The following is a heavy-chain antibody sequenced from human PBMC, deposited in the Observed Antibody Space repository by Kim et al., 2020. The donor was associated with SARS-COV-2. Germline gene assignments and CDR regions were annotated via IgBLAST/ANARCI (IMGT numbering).Heavy chain of an antibody. Sequence: GGSLRLSCAASGLTFNNYVMSWVRQAPGKGLEWVSAISASGGSTYYADSVKGRFTISRDNSKNTLYLQMNSLRAEDTAVYYCATTAPGGVRGWYFDPWGR. D-gene: IGHD4-17*01. CDR2: ISASGGST. CDR1: GLTFNNYV. V-gene: IGHV3-23*01. J-gene: IGHJ2*01. CDR3: ATTAPGGVRGWYFDP.